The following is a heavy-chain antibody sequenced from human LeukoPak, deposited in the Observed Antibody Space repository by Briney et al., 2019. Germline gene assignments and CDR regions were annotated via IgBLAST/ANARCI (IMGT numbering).Heavy chain of an antibody. CDR1: GFTFSSYS. V-gene: IGHV3-21*01. D-gene: IGHD3-10*01. J-gene: IGHJ4*02. CDR2: ISSSSSYI. Sequence: PGGSLRLSCAASGFTFSSYSMNWVRQAPGKGLEWVSSISSSSSYIYYADSVKGRFTISRDNAKNSLYLQMSGLRAEDTAVYYCARSAFALDYWGQGTLVTVSS. CDR3: ARSAFALDY.